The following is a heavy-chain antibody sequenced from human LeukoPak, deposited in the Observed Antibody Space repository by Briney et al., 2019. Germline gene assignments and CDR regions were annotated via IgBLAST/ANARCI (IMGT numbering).Heavy chain of an antibody. CDR2: IYYSGST. D-gene: IGHD5-12*01. V-gene: IGHV4-59*12. CDR3: ARGSVVHPSSQWLRLDYYYGMDV. J-gene: IGHJ6*02. Sequence: SETLSLTCTVSGGSISSYYWSWIRQPPGKGLEWIGYIYYSGSTNYNPSLKSRVTISVDTSKNQFSLKLSSVTAADTAVCYCARGSVVHPSSQWLRLDYYYGMDVWGQGTTVTVSS. CDR1: GGSISSYY.